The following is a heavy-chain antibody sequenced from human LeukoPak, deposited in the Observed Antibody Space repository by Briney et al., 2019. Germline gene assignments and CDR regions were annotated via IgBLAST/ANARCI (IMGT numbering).Heavy chain of an antibody. D-gene: IGHD3-10*01. V-gene: IGHV3-66*01. J-gene: IGHJ4*03. CDR1: GLTVSSNY. CDR2: IYRGGST. Sequence: GGSLRLACAASGLTVSSNYVRWVRQARGRGLEWDSVIYRGGSTYYADSGKGRLTISRNNSKNTLYPQTHRLRAEHPAVYYCARDKDDYGSGSYLVYWGQGTLVTVSS. CDR3: ARDKDDYGSGSYLVY.